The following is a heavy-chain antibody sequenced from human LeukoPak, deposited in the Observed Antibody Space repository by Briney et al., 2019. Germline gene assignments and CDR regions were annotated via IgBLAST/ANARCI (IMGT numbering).Heavy chain of an antibody. CDR1: GFTFSSYA. J-gene: IGHJ4*02. CDR2: ISGSGGST. Sequence: GGSLRLSCAASGFTFSSYAMSWVRQAPGKGLEWVSAISGSGGSTYYADSVKGRFTISRDNSKNTLYLQMNSLRAEDTAVYYCAKDLTLWFGELSARDYWGQGTLVTVSS. V-gene: IGHV3-23*01. CDR3: AKDLTLWFGELSARDY. D-gene: IGHD3-10*01.